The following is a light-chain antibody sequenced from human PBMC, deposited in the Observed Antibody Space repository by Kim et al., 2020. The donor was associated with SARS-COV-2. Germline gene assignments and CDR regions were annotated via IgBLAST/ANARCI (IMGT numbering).Light chain of an antibody. CDR2: GVT. CDR3: TSYTSSNTYV. V-gene: IGLV2-14*03. J-gene: IGLJ1*01. Sequence: QSALTQPASVSASPGQSITISCIGTSSDVGGYNSVSWYQQHPGKAPKVMVYGVTNRPSGISDRFSGSKSGNTASLTISGLPAEDEADYYCTSYTSSNTYVFGTGTKVTVL. CDR1: SSDVGGYNS.